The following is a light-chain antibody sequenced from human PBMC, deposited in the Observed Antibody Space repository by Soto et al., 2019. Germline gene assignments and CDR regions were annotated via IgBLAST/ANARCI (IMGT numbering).Light chain of an antibody. CDR1: QSISTW. V-gene: IGKV1-5*03. J-gene: IGKJ1*01. CDR3: QQYNSYSRT. Sequence: DIQMTQSPSTLSASVGDRVTITCRASQSISTWLAWYQQKPGKAPKVLIYKASSLESGVPSRFSGSGSGTEFTLTISSLQPDDFATYYCQQYNSYSRTFGQGTQV. CDR2: KAS.